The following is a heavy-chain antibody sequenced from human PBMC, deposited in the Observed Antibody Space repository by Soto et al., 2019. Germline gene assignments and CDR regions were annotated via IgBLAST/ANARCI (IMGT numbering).Heavy chain of an antibody. CDR3: ARGRLRRINMIDYYYYGMDV. V-gene: IGHV4-34*01. D-gene: IGHD3-22*01. CDR1: GGCFSGYY. J-gene: IGHJ6*02. Sequence: SETLALTCAVYGGCFSGYYWRWIRQPPGQGLEWIGEINHSGSTNYNPSLKSRVTISVDTSKNQFSLKLSSVTAADTAVYYCARGRLRRINMIDYYYYGMDVWGQGTTVT. CDR2: INHSGST.